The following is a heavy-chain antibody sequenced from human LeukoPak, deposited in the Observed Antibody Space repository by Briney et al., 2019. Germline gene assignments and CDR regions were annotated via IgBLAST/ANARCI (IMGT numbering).Heavy chain of an antibody. CDR2: ISSSGSTI. D-gene: IGHD3-3*01. CDR3: ARDVVTIFGVDDYYLDY. J-gene: IGHJ4*02. V-gene: IGHV3-48*03. Sequence: GALRLSCAASGFTFSSCEMNWVRQAPGKGLEWVSYISSSGSTIYYADSVKGRFTISRDNAKNSLYLQMNSLRAEDTAVYYCARDVVTIFGVDDYYLDYWGQGTLVTVSS. CDR1: GFTFSSCE.